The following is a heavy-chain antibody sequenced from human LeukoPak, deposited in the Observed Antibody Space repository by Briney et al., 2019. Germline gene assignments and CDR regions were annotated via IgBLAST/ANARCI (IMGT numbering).Heavy chain of an antibody. V-gene: IGHV4-4*07. CDR2: IYSNGET. D-gene: IGHD2/OR15-2a*01. Sequence: SETLSLTCTVSGDSISSFYWSWIRQPAGKGLEWIGRIYSNGETNYNPSLKSRVTILLDTSKNHFSVSLSSVTATDTAIYFCARGRGGRLSASNWFDTWGQGILVTVSS. J-gene: IGHJ5*02. CDR1: GDSISSFY. CDR3: ARGRGGRLSASNWFDT.